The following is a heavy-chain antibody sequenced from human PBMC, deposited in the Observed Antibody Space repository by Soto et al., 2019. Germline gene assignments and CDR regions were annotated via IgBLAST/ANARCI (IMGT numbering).Heavy chain of an antibody. D-gene: IGHD3-22*01. Sequence: PVGSLRLSCAASGFTFSSYWMSWVRQAPGKGLEWVANIKQDGSEKYYVDSVKGRFTISRDNSKNTLYLQMNSLRAEDTAVYYCAKDFFFTMIVQSAFDIWGQGTMVTVS. CDR2: IKQDGSEK. CDR3: AKDFFFTMIVQSAFDI. V-gene: IGHV3-7*03. J-gene: IGHJ3*02. CDR1: GFTFSSYW.